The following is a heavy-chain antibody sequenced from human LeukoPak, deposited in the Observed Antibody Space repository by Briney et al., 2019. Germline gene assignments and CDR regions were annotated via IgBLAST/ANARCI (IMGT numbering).Heavy chain of an antibody. CDR1: GFTFSSYE. Sequence: GSLRLSCAASGFTFSSYEMNWVRQAPGKGLEWVSYISSSGSTIYYADSVKGRFTISRDNAKNSLYLQMNSLRAEDTAVYYCARVGGCSSTSCYVDYYYGMDVWGKGTTVTVSS. J-gene: IGHJ6*04. CDR2: ISSSGSTI. D-gene: IGHD2-2*01. V-gene: IGHV3-48*03. CDR3: ARVGGCSSTSCYVDYYYGMDV.